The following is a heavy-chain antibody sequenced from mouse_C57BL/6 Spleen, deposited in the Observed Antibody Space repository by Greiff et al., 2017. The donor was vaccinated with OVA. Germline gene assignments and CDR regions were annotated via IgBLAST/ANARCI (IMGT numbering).Heavy chain of an antibody. D-gene: IGHD1-1*01. Sequence: VQLKQSGPELVKPGASVKIPCKASGYTFTDYNMDWVKQSHGQSLEWIGDINPNNGGTIYNQKFKGKATLTVDKSSSTAYMVLRSLTSDDTAVYYGARCRYGGSYYFDYWGQGTTLTVSS. J-gene: IGHJ2*01. CDR1: GYTFTDYN. CDR3: ARCRYGGSYYFDY. V-gene: IGHV1-18*01. CDR2: INPNNGGT.